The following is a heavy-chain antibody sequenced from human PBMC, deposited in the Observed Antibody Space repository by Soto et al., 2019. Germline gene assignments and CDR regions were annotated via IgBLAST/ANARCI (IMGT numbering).Heavy chain of an antibody. CDR3: ARGGYCSSTSCYKFRWFDP. D-gene: IGHD2-2*02. CDR2: INSDGSST. V-gene: IGHV3-74*01. CDR1: GFTFRSYW. J-gene: IGHJ5*02. Sequence: GGSLRLSCAASGFTFRSYWMDWVGQAPGKGLVWVSRINSDGSSTSYADYVKGRFTISRDNAKNTLYLQMNSLRAEDTAVYYCARGGYCSSTSCYKFRWFDPWGQGTLVTVSS.